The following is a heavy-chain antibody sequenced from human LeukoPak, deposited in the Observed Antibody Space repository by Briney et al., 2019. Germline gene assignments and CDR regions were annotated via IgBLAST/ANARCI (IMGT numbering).Heavy chain of an antibody. CDR1: GFTFSSYA. J-gene: IGHJ4*02. D-gene: IGHD3-9*01. CDR2: ISGSGGST. V-gene: IGHV3-23*01. CDR3: AKVDTDILTGYYYFDY. Sequence: GSLRLSCAASGFTFSSYAMSWVRQAPGKGLEWVSAISGSGGSTYYADSVKGRFTISRDNSKNTLYLQMNSLRAEDTAVYYCAKVDTDILTGYYYFDYWGQGTLVTVSS.